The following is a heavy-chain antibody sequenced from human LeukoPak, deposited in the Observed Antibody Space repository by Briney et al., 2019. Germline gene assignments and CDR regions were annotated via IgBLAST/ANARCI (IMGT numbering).Heavy chain of an antibody. CDR2: IKENGNEQ. J-gene: IGHJ3*02. Sequence: PGGSLRLSCTSSGFTFSSYWMSWVRQAPGKGPEWVAHIKENGNEQYYADPVKGRFTISRDNAKKSLGLQMNSLRVEDTALYYCARGPGDFDASDIWGQGTMVTVS. CDR1: GFTFSSYW. V-gene: IGHV3-7*01. D-gene: IGHD1-14*01. CDR3: ARGPGDFDASDI.